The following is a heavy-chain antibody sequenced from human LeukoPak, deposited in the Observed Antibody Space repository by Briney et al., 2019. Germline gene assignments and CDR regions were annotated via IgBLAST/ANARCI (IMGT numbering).Heavy chain of an antibody. Sequence: SVKVSCKASGGTFSSYAISWVRQAPGQGLEWMGGIIPIFGTANYAQKFQGRVTITADESTGTAYMELSSLRSEDTAVYYCARERYCSSTSCYRAYYFDYWGQGTLVTVSS. J-gene: IGHJ4*02. CDR3: ARERYCSSTSCYRAYYFDY. V-gene: IGHV1-69*13. CDR2: IIPIFGTA. CDR1: GGTFSSYA. D-gene: IGHD2-2*01.